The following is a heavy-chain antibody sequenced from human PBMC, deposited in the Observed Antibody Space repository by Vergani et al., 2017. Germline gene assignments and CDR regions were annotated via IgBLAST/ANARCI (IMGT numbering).Heavy chain of an antibody. CDR2: ISWNSGRI. CDR3: ARSSSWYIYFDY. CDR1: GFSFDDYE. D-gene: IGHD6-13*01. V-gene: IGHV3-9*01. Sequence: EVQLVESGGGLVQPGRSLRLSCAASGFSFDDYEMHWVRKAPGKGLGWVSGISWNSGRIVYADSVKGRLPISRDNAKNSLYLQMNSPRAEYTALYYCARSSSWYIYFDYWGQGTLVTVSS. J-gene: IGHJ4*02.